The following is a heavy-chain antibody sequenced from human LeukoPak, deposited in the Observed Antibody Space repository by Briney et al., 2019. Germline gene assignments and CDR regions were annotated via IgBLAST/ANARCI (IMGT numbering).Heavy chain of an antibody. Sequence: GASVKVSCKASGYTFTSYGISWVRQAPGQGLEWMGWISAYNGNTNYAQKLQGRVTMTTDTSTSTAYMELRSLRSDDTAVYYCARGPGGAQWLHNTPSDYWGQGTLVTVSS. V-gene: IGHV1-18*01. J-gene: IGHJ4*02. CDR2: ISAYNGNT. CDR3: ARGPGGAQWLHNTPSDY. CDR1: GYTFTSYG. D-gene: IGHD5-12*01.